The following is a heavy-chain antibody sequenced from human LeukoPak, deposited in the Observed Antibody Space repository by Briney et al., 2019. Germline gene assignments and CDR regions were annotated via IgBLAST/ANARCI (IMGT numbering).Heavy chain of an antibody. CDR3: ARDRHDILTGYYLDY. J-gene: IGHJ4*02. Sequence: SETLSLTCTVSGGPISSYYWSWIRQPPGKGLEWIGYIYYSGSTNYNPSLKSRVTISVDTSKNQFSLKLSSVTAADTAVHYCARDRHDILTGYYLDYWGQGTLVTVSS. D-gene: IGHD3-9*01. V-gene: IGHV4-59*01. CDR1: GGPISSYY. CDR2: IYYSGST.